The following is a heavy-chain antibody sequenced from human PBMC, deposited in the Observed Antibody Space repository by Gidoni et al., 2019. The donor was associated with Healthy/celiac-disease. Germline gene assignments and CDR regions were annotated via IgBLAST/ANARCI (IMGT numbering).Heavy chain of an antibody. CDR1: GFTFSAYY. CDR3: APSPSGYSSSWYPQGSYFDY. V-gene: IGHV3-11*01. J-gene: IGHJ4*02. Sequence: QVQLVESGGGLVKPGGSLRLSCAASGFTFSAYYMLWIRQAPGKGLECVSYISSSGSTIYYADAVKGRFTISRDNAKNSLYLQMNSLRAEDTAVYYCAPSPSGYSSSWYPQGSYFDYWGQGTLVTVSS. CDR2: ISSSGSTI. D-gene: IGHD6-13*01.